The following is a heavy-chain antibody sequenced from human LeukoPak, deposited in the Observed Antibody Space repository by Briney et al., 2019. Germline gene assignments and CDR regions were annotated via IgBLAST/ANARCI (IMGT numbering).Heavy chain of an antibody. D-gene: IGHD2-15*01. J-gene: IGHJ4*02. CDR3: ARDQHRGWFKY. V-gene: IGHV1-3*01. CDR1: GYTFTGYY. CDR2: INAGNGNT. Sequence: ASVKVSCKASGYTFTGYYMHWVRQAPGQRLEWMGWINAGNGNTKYSQKFQGRVTITRDTSASTAYMELSSLRSEGTAVYYCARDQHRGWFKYWGQGTLATVSS.